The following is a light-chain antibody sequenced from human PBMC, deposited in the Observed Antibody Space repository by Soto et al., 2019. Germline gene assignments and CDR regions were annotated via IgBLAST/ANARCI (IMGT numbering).Light chain of an antibody. V-gene: IGKV3-20*01. J-gene: IGKJ1*01. CDR1: QSVSSNY. Sequence: ETVLTQSPGTLSLSPGERATLSCRASQSVSSNYLAWYQQKPGQAPRLLIYGASTKATGIQDRFSGSGSGTDFTLTSSRLEPEYFAVYYCQQFGMSPLSWPFGQGTKVEIK. CDR3: QQFGMSPLSWP. CDR2: GAS.